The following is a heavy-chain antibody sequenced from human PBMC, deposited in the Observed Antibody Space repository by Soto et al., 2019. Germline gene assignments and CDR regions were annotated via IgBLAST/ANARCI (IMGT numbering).Heavy chain of an antibody. J-gene: IGHJ6*02. CDR2: IIPIFGTA. V-gene: IGHV1-69*13. CDR3: AREDDIVVVPAAQYGMGV. D-gene: IGHD2-2*01. CDR1: GGTFSSYA. Sequence: ASVKVSCKASGGTFSSYAISWVRQAPGQGLEWMGGIIPIFGTANYAQKFQGRVTITADESTSTAYMELSSLRSEDTAVYYCAREDDIVVVPAAQYGMGVWGQGTTVTVSS.